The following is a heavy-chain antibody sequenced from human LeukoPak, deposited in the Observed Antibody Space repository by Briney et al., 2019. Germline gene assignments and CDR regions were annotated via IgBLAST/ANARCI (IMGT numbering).Heavy chain of an antibody. D-gene: IGHD3-10*01. CDR2: IKQDGSEK. V-gene: IGHV3-7*01. Sequence: GGSLRLSCAASGFTFSSYWMSWVHQAPGKGLEWVANIKQDGSEKYYVDSVKGRFTISRDNAKNSLYLQMNSLRAEDTAVCYCARIRYYYGSGSYSFDYWGQGTLVTVSS. J-gene: IGHJ4*02. CDR3: ARIRYYYGSGSYSFDY. CDR1: GFTFSSYW.